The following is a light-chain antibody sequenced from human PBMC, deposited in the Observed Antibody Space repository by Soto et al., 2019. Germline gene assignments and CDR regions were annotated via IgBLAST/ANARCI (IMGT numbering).Light chain of an antibody. CDR1: QSVSDSS. J-gene: IGKJ2*01. CDR3: QLYGDSRMYT. CDR2: GAS. V-gene: IGKV3-20*01. Sequence: EIVLTQSPGTLSLSPGERATLSCRASQSVSDSSLAWYHQKPGQAPRLLIYGASRRATGIPDTFSGSGSGTDFTLTISRLEPEDFAVYDCQLYGDSRMYTFGQGTKLEIK.